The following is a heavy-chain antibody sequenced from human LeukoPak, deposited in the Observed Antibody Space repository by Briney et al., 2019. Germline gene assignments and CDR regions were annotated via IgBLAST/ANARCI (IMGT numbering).Heavy chain of an antibody. D-gene: IGHD5-12*01. Sequence: ASVKVSCKPSGYTFTNYGISWVRQAPGQGLEWMGWIGAYNGNTNYAQKLQGRVTMTTDTSTGTAYMELRSLISDDTAVYYCARDARKWLRLDYFDYWGQGTLVTVSS. CDR2: IGAYNGNT. CDR1: GYTFTNYG. CDR3: ARDARKWLRLDYFDY. J-gene: IGHJ4*02. V-gene: IGHV1-18*01.